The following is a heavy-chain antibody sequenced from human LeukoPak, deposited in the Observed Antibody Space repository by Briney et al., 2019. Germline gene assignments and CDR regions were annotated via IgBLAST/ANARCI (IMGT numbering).Heavy chain of an antibody. D-gene: IGHD6-6*01. CDR3: ARGVARSSKFHFSYYFDY. J-gene: IGHJ4*02. CDR1: GGSISSSSYY. Sequence: SETLSLTCIVSGGSISSSSYYWGWIRQPPGKGLEWIGSIYHSGSTYYNPSLKSRVTISVDTSKNQFSLNLSPVTAADTAVYYCARGVARSSKFHFSYYFDYWGQGTLVTVSS. CDR2: IYHSGST. V-gene: IGHV4-39*07.